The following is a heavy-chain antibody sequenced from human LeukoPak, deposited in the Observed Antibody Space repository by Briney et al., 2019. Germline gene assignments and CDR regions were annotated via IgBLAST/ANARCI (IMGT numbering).Heavy chain of an antibody. V-gene: IGHV3-73*01. CDR3: TRHQRDYGEDY. D-gene: IGHD4-17*01. Sequence: GGSLRLSCAASGFTFSGSAMHWVRQASGKGLEWVGRIRSKANSYATAYAASVKGRFTISRDDSKNTAYLQMNSLKTEDTAVYYCTRHQRDYGEDYWGQGTLVTVSS. CDR1: GFTFSGSA. CDR2: IRSKANSYAT. J-gene: IGHJ4*02.